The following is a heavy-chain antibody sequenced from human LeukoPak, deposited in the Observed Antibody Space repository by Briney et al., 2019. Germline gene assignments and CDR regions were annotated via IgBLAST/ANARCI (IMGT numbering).Heavy chain of an antibody. D-gene: IGHD2-15*01. Sequence: ASVKVSCKASGYTFTSYAIHWVRQAPGQSLEWMGWINAGNGNAKYSQKFQGRVTITSDTSASTAHMELSSLKSEDTAVYYCARDNQWLCSIGTCYRSFDYWGQGTLVTVSS. V-gene: IGHV1-3*01. CDR2: INAGNGNA. CDR3: ARDNQWLCSIGTCYRSFDY. CDR1: GYTFTSYA. J-gene: IGHJ4*02.